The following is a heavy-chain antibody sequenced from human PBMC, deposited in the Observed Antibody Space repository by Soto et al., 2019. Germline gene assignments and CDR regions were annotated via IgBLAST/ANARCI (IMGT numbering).Heavy chain of an antibody. V-gene: IGHV3-66*01. J-gene: IGHJ4*02. Sequence: EVQLVESGGGLVQPGGSPRLSCAASGITVITNYFSWVRQAPGQGLEWVSGIYSDGSTHYADSVKGRFTISRDNSKDTLYLQMNTLRAEDTGVYYCTRDPTTSIVTDYWGQGTVVTVSS. CDR3: TRDPTTSIVTDY. D-gene: IGHD2-21*01. CDR1: GITVITNY. CDR2: IYSDGST.